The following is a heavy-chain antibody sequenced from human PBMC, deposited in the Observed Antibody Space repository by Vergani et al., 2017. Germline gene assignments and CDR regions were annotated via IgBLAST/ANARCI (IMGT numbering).Heavy chain of an antibody. J-gene: IGHJ4*02. CDR2: IVPVLGSA. D-gene: IGHD3-22*01. CDR3: ARACNETSAYYSMSRIYFDL. Sequence: QVQLIQSGAEVKKPGSSVKVSCKVSGGTFIKHAISWVRQAPGQGLEWVGGIVPVLGSANYPQKFQGRVTFTAEESKSTVYMELSGLTSEDTAIYYCARACNETSAYYSMSRIYFDLWGQGTLVTVSS. CDR1: GGTFIKHA. V-gene: IGHV1-69*11.